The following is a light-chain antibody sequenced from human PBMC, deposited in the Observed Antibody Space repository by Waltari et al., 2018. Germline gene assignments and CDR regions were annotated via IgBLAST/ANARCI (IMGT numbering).Light chain of an antibody. V-gene: IGKV4-1*01. CDR2: WAS. CDR3: QQYYSTLT. CDR1: QTVLYSSNNTNY. J-gene: IGKJ4*01. Sequence: DIVMTQSPDSLAVSLGERATINCKSSQTVLYSSNNTNYLSWYQQKPGQSPKLLIYWASTRESGVPDRFRGSGSGTDFTLTISSLQAEDVAVYYCQQYYSTLTFGGGTKVEIK.